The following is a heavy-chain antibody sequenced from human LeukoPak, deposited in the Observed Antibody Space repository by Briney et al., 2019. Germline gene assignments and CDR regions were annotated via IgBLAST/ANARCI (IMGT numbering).Heavy chain of an antibody. V-gene: IGHV4-4*07. Sequence: KPSETLSLTCTVSGGSINSYYWSWIRQPAGEGLEWIGRIYPSGSTNYNPSLKSRVTISVDKSKTQFSLKLTSVTAADTAVYYCARDGSSGWYGAIDYWGQGTLVTVSS. CDR3: ARDGSSGWYGAIDY. CDR1: GGSINSYY. D-gene: IGHD6-19*01. CDR2: IYPSGST. J-gene: IGHJ4*02.